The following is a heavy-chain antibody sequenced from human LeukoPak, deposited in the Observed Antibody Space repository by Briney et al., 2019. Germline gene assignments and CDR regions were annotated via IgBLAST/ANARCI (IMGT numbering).Heavy chain of an antibody. CDR2: IYYSGST. CDR3: ARATAAGLDY. CDR1: GGSISSYY. J-gene: IGHJ4*02. D-gene: IGHD6-13*01. V-gene: IGHV4-59*01. Sequence: SETLSLTCTVSGGSISSYYWSWIRQPPGRGLEWIGYIYYSGSTNYNPSLKSRVTISVDTSKNQFSLKLSSVTAADTAVYYCARATAAGLDYWGQGTLVTVSS.